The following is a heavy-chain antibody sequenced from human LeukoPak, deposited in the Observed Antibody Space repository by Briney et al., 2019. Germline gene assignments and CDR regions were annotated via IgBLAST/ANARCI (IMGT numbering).Heavy chain of an antibody. CDR1: GASINTFS. D-gene: IGHD6-13*01. CDR2: IYYSGST. Sequence: SETLSLTCSVSGASINTFSCNWFRQPPGKGLEWIGYIYYSGSTNYNPSLKSRVTISVDTSKNQFSLKLSSVTAADTAVYYCARRHIAAALDYWGQGTLVTVSS. J-gene: IGHJ4*02. CDR3: ARRHIAAALDY. V-gene: IGHV4-59*08.